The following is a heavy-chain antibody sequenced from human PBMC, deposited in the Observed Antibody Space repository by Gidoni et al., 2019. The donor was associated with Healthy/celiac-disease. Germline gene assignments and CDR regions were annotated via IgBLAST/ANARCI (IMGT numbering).Heavy chain of an antibody. D-gene: IGHD6-19*01. Sequence: QVQLQESVPGLVKPSETLSPTCTVSGGSISSHYWSWIRQPPGKGLEWFGYIYYSGRTNYNPSLKSRVTISVDTSKNQFSLKLSSVTAADTAVYYCARDSSGWYWFDYWGQGTLVTVSS. J-gene: IGHJ4*02. CDR2: IYYSGRT. CDR1: GGSISSHY. V-gene: IGHV4-59*11. CDR3: ARDSSGWYWFDY.